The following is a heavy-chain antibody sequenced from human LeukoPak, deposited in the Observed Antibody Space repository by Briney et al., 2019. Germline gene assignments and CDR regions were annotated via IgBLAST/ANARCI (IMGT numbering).Heavy chain of an antibody. CDR2: IYWDDDR. Sequence: SGPTLVNPTQTLTLTCTFSGFSLNTRGVGVGWIRQPPGRALEWLALIYWDDDRRYSPSLKSRLTTTKDTSKNEVVITMTNLDPVDTATYYCAHRKNYYDSSVFDYWGQGTLVTVSS. D-gene: IGHD3-22*01. CDR1: GFSLNTRGVG. J-gene: IGHJ4*02. CDR3: AHRKNYYDSSVFDY. V-gene: IGHV2-5*02.